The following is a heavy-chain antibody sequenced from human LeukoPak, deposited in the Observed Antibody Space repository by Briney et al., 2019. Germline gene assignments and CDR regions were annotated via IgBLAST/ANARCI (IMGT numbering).Heavy chain of an antibody. CDR1: GYTFTGYY. CDR3: ARGRREDIVVVVAMYYFDY. Sequence: SVKVSCKASGYTFTGYYMHWVRQAPGQGLEWMGGIIPIFGTASYAQKFQGRVTITADESTSTAYMELSSLRSEDTAVYYCARGRREDIVVVVAMYYFDYWGQGTLVTVSS. J-gene: IGHJ4*02. V-gene: IGHV1-69*13. D-gene: IGHD2-15*01. CDR2: IIPIFGTA.